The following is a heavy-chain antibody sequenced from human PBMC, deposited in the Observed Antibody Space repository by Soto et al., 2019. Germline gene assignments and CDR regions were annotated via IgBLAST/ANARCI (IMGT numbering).Heavy chain of an antibody. D-gene: IGHD2-2*02. J-gene: IGHJ5*02. CDR3: AKGGIGYCSSTSCYMDWFDP. V-gene: IGHV3-30*18. CDR2: ISYDGSNK. Sequence: GGSLRLSCAASGFTFSSYGMHWVRQAPGKGLEWVAVISYDGSNKYYADSVKGRFTISRDNSKNTLYLQMNSLRAEDTAVYYCAKGGIGYCSSTSCYMDWFDPWGQGTLVTVSS. CDR1: GFTFSSYG.